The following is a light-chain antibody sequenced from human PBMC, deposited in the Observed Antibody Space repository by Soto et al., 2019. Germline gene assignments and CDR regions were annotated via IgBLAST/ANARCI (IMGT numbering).Light chain of an antibody. CDR1: SSNVGNNY. J-gene: IGLJ1*01. CDR3: ETWDTSLSAGRV. V-gene: IGLV1-51*02. CDR2: ETN. Sequence: QSVLTQPPSASAAPGQTVTISCSGSSSNVGNNYVSWYQHLPGTAPKLLIYETNRRPAGMSDRFSGSKSGTSATLGITGRQTSDEADYYCETWDTSLSAGRVFGPGTKLTVL.